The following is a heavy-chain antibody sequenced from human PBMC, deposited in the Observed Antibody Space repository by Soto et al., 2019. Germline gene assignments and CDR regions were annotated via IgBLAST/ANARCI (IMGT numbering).Heavy chain of an antibody. CDR3: ARVWAAAELYYFDY. Sequence: ASVKVSCKASGYTFTSYGISWVRQAPGQGLEWMGWISAYNGNTNYAQKLQGRATMTTDTSTSTAYMELRSLRSDDTAVYYCARVWAAAELYYFDYWGQGTLVTVSS. J-gene: IGHJ4*02. CDR2: ISAYNGNT. CDR1: GYTFTSYG. D-gene: IGHD6-13*01. V-gene: IGHV1-18*01.